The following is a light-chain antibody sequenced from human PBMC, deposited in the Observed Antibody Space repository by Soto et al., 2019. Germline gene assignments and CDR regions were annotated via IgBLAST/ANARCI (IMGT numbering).Light chain of an antibody. CDR2: DAS. CDR1: QSVSNY. CDR3: QHGGT. V-gene: IGKV3-11*01. J-gene: IGKJ5*01. Sequence: EIVLTQSPATLSLSPGERATVSCRASQSVSNYLGWYQQKPGQAPRLLIYDASNSATGIPARFSGSGSGTDFTLTISSLEPEDFAVYYCQHGGTFGRGTRLEIK.